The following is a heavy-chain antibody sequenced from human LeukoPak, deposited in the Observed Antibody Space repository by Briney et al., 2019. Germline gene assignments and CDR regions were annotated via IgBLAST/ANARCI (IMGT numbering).Heavy chain of an antibody. V-gene: IGHV3-30*02. Sequence: PGGSLRLSCAASGFTFSSYGMHWVRQAPGKGLEWVSFIRYDGSNEYYADSVRGRFTISRDNSKNTLYLQMNSLRAEYTAVYYCARGYCSSTSCYPHWGQGTLVTVSS. D-gene: IGHD2-2*01. J-gene: IGHJ4*02. CDR3: ARGYCSSTSCYPH. CDR1: GFTFSSYG. CDR2: IRYDGSNE.